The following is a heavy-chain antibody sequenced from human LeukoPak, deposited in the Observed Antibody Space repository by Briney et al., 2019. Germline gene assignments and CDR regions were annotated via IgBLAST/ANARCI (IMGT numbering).Heavy chain of an antibody. CDR1: GFTFSSYS. D-gene: IGHD3-16*02. CDR3: ARGGGYYDYVWGSYRYSFYDY. Sequence: AGGSLRLSCAASGFTFSSYSMNWVRQAPGKGLEGVSSISSSSSYIYYADSVKGRFTISRENDKNSLYLRMTRLRAEDTAVYYCARGGGYYDYVWGSYRYSFYDYWGQGTLVTVSS. V-gene: IGHV3-21*01. J-gene: IGHJ4*02. CDR2: ISSSSSYI.